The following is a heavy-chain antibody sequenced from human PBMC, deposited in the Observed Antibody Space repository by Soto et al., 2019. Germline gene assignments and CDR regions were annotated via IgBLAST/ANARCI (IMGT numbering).Heavy chain of an antibody. CDR3: ALRSMAVVPEY. D-gene: IGHD3-22*01. J-gene: IGHJ4*02. Sequence: QVQLQESGPGLVNPSETLSLTCAVSGDSISSYYCMWIRQPPGKGLESIGYLYYGRSANYNPYLKSRVTLSVDTSTNQCSLTMSSMTAADTAVYYCALRSMAVVPEYWGQGTLVTVSS. CDR1: GDSISSYY. CDR2: LYYGRSA. V-gene: IGHV4-59*01.